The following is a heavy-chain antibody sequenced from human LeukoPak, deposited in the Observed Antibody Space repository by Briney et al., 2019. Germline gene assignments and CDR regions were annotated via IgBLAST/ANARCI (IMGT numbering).Heavy chain of an antibody. V-gene: IGHV3-66*02. CDR2: IYSGGST. Sequence: GGSLRLSCAASRFTVSSNYMTWVRQAAGKGLEWVSVIYSGGSTYYADSVKGRFTISRDTSKSTLYLQMNSLRAEDTAVYYCAKRGETSAYSGSYFFDNWGQGTLVTVSS. J-gene: IGHJ4*02. D-gene: IGHD1-26*01. CDR3: AKRGETSAYSGSYFFDN. CDR1: RFTVSSNY.